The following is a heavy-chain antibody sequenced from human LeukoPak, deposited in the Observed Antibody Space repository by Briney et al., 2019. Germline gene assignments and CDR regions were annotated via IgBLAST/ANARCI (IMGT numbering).Heavy chain of an antibody. Sequence: ASVKVSCKASGYTFTGYYMHWVRQAPGQGLEWMGWINPNGGATNYAQKFQARVTMTRDTSITTAYMELSRLRSDDTAVYYCARDSTIWNYGFDYWGQGTLITVSS. CDR2: INPNGGAT. J-gene: IGHJ4*02. V-gene: IGHV1-2*02. CDR1: GYTFTGYY. D-gene: IGHD1-7*01. CDR3: ARDSTIWNYGFDY.